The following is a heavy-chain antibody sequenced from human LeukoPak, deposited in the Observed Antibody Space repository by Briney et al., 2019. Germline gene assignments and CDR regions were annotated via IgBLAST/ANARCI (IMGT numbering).Heavy chain of an antibody. J-gene: IGHJ6*03. D-gene: IGHD2-15*01. V-gene: IGHV4-39*01. Sequence: NPSETLSLTCTVSGGSISSSSYYWGWIRPPPGKGLEWIGSIYYSESTYYNSSLKSRVTISVDTSNNQFSLKLSSVTAADTAVYYCARHALGYCSGGRCPIPYYYYMDVWGKGTTVTVSS. CDR2: IYYSEST. CDR3: ARHALGYCSGGRCPIPYYYYMDV. CDR1: GGSISSSSYY.